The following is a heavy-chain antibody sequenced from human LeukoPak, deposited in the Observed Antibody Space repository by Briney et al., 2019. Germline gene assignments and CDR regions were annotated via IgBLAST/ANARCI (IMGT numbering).Heavy chain of an antibody. D-gene: IGHD1-26*01. J-gene: IGHJ5*02. CDR2: ISRDGSSA. Sequence: GGSLRLSYAASGITFSGYWMHWVRQAPGEGLLWVSRISRDGSSAHYADSVRGRFTISRDNAKSTLYLQMNSLRVEDTAVYYCGGSSSYNWFDPWGQGTLVTVSS. V-gene: IGHV3-74*01. CDR1: GITFSGYW. CDR3: GGSSSYNWFDP.